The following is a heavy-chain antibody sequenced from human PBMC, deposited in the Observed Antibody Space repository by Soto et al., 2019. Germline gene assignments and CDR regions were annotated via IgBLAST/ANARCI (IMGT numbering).Heavy chain of an antibody. Sequence: EVQLVQSRAEVKKPGESLKISCKGSGYSFTKYWIGWVRQMPGKGLEWMGIIYPDDSETRYSPSFEGQVTISADKSICTAYLQWSSLKASDTAMYYCAESPAYRAAAVSLGLFGMDVWGQGTTVTV. CDR1: GYSFTKYW. J-gene: IGHJ6*02. CDR3: AESPAYRAAAVSLGLFGMDV. CDR2: IYPDDSET. V-gene: IGHV5-51*01. D-gene: IGHD6-13*01.